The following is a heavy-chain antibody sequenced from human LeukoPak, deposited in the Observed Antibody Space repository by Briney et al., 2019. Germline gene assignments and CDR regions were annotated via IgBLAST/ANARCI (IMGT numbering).Heavy chain of an antibody. CDR1: GYTFTAYT. D-gene: IGHD6-13*01. CDR2: INTGNGNT. J-gene: IGHJ4*02. Sequence: ASVKVSCKASGYTFTAYTMHWVRQAPGQRLEWMGWINTGNGNTKYSQNFQGRVTITRDTSASTAYLELTSLRSEDTAVYYCARQAAAGPKSDYWGQGTVVTVSS. V-gene: IGHV1-3*04. CDR3: ARQAAAGPKSDY.